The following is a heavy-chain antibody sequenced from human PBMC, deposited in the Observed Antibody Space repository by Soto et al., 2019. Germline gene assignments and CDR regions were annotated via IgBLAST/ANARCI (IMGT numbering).Heavy chain of an antibody. J-gene: IGHJ5*02. V-gene: IGHV1-69*01. CDR1: GGNFSSYA. D-gene: IGHD3-22*01. Sequence: QVQLVKSGGEVKKPGSSVKVSCKGAGGNFSSYAINWVRQAPGQGLEWMGGIIPMFDTTNYAQKFQGRDTITADQSTSTSYMELSSLRAEGTVMYYCARRYYDERGVYYGPPIDPWGQGTQVTVSS. CDR3: ARRYYDERGVYYGPPIDP. CDR2: IIPMFDTT.